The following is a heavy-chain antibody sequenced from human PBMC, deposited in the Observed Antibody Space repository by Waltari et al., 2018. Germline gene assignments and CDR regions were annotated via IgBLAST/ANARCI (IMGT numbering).Heavy chain of an antibody. V-gene: IGHV1-18*04. CDR3: AREGRAVAGSWFAH. CDR2: ISIYSGDT. Sequence: QLVQSGAEVKRPGASVTVCFMTSGYTFDNNDINRVRQAPGPGLEWMGGISIYSGDTKFAQGFQDRATITTDTSTTTVFLELRGLRSDDTAVYYCAREGRAVAGSWFAHWGQGTPVTVS. D-gene: IGHD6-19*01. J-gene: IGHJ5*02. CDR1: GYTFDNND.